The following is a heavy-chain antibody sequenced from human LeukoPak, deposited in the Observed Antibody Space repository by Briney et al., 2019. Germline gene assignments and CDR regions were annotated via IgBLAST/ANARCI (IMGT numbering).Heavy chain of an antibody. D-gene: IGHD2-15*01. CDR3: VRDYFCSGGTCDDCFDP. CDR1: GYTFTNYG. Sequence: ASVKVSCKASGYTFTNYGISWVRQAPGQGLEWMAWISTYDHDTNYAQKFRGRVTMTTDTSTSTAYMELRSLGSDDTAVYYCVRDYFCSGGTCDDCFDPWGQGTLVTVSS. V-gene: IGHV1-18*01. J-gene: IGHJ5*02. CDR2: ISTYDHDT.